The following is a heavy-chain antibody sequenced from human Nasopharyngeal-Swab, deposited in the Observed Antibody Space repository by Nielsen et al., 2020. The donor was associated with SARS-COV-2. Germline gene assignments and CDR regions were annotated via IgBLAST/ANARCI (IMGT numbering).Heavy chain of an antibody. V-gene: IGHV3-11*06. J-gene: IGHJ4*02. Sequence: GESLKISCAASGFTFSNAWMNWVRQAPGKGLEWVSYSSSSSSYTNYADSVKGRFTVSRDNAKNSLYLQMNSLRAEDTAVYYCARLGGSSWYFDYWGQGTLVTVSS. CDR1: GFTFSNAW. D-gene: IGHD6-13*01. CDR3: ARLGGSSWYFDY. CDR2: SSSSSSYT.